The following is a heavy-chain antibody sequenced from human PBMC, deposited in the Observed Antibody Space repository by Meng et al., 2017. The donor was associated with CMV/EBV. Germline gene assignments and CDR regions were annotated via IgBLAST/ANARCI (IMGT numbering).Heavy chain of an antibody. CDR3: AKDSPLFCCTTGYYTRYFQH. Sequence: GGSLTLSCAASGFTSSSYGMHWVRQAPGKGLGWVAFIRYDGSNKYYADSVKGRFTISRDNSKNTLYLLMNRRRAEATAVYYCAKDSPLFCCTTGYYTRYFQHWGQGTLVTVSS. J-gene: IGHJ1*01. V-gene: IGHV3-30*02. D-gene: IGHD2-2*02. CDR1: GFTSSSYG. CDR2: IRYDGSNK.